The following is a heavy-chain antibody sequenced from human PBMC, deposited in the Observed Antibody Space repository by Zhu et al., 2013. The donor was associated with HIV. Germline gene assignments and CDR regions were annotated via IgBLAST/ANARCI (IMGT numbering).Heavy chain of an antibody. CDR2: INPNSGGT. D-gene: IGHD5-12*01. J-gene: IGHJ6*02. CDR3: ARDLGGGYDRYYYYYGMDV. Sequence: QVQLVQSGAEVKKPGASVKVSCKASGYTFTGYYMHWVRQAPGQGLEWMGWINPNSGGTNYAQKFQGWVTMTRDTSISTAYMELSRLRSDDTAVYYCARDLGGGYDRYYYYYGMDVWGQGTTVTVSS. V-gene: IGHV1-2*04. CDR1: GYTFTGYY.